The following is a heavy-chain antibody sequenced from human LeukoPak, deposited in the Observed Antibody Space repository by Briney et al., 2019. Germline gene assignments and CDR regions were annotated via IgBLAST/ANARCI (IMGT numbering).Heavy chain of an antibody. CDR2: ISSSSTYT. J-gene: IGHJ6*04. Sequence: GGSLRLSCAASGLTVSSNYLSWVRQAPGKGLEWVSSISSSSTYTYHADSVKGRFTISRDNAKNSLYLQMNSLRAEDTAVYYCAREDASSLDVWGKGTTVTVSS. CDR1: GLTVSSNY. V-gene: IGHV3-21*01. CDR3: AREDASSLDV. D-gene: IGHD3-10*01.